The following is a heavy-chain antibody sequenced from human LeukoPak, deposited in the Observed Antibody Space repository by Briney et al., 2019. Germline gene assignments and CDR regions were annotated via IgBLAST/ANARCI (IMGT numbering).Heavy chain of an antibody. CDR3: ATTYGSGSYYSYYYMDV. J-gene: IGHJ6*03. CDR1: GYTFTSYG. D-gene: IGHD3-10*01. V-gene: IGHV1-18*01. CDR2: ISAYIGNT. Sequence: GASVKVSCKASGYTFTSYGISWVRQAPGQGLEWMGWISAYIGNTNYAQKLQGRVTMTTDTSTSTAYMELRSLRSEDTAVYYCATTYGSGSYYSYYYMDVWGKGTTVTVSS.